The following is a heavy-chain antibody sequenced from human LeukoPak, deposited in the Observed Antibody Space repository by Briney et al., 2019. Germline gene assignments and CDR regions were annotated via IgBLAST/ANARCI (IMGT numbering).Heavy chain of an antibody. CDR2: IYYSGGT. CDR3: ARSNWNSAFDI. J-gene: IGHJ3*02. Sequence: SETLSLTCTVSGGSISSYYWSWMRQSPGKGLEWIGYIYYSGGTNYNPSLKSRVTISVDTSKNQFSLNLSSVTAADTAVYYCARSNWNSAFDIWGQGTMVTVSS. CDR1: GGSISSYY. D-gene: IGHD1-1*01. V-gene: IGHV4-59*01.